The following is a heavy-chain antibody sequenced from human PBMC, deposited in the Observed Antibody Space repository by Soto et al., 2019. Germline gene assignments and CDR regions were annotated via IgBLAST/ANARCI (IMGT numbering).Heavy chain of an antibody. Sequence: SETLSLTCTVSGGSISSSSYYWGWIRQPPGKGLEWIGSIYYSGSTYYNPSLKSRVTISVDTSKNQFSLKLSSVTAADTAVYYCARVRQLVGYFYYYMDVWGKGTTVTVSS. D-gene: IGHD6-6*01. CDR1: GGSISSSSYY. CDR2: IYYSGST. J-gene: IGHJ6*03. CDR3: ARVRQLVGYFYYYMDV. V-gene: IGHV4-39*01.